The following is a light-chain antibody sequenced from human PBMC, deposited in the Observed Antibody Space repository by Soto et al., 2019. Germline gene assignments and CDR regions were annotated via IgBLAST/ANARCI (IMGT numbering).Light chain of an antibody. CDR1: QSMSTNY. J-gene: IGKJ1*01. V-gene: IGKV3-20*01. CDR2: GTS. CDR3: HQYGISPGT. Sequence: EIVLTQSPGILSLSPGDRATLSCRASQSMSTNYLAWYQQKPGQAPRLLLSGTSIRAPGIPARFSGSGSGTDFTLTINSLEPEDFAVYYCHQYGISPGTFGQGTKVEIK.